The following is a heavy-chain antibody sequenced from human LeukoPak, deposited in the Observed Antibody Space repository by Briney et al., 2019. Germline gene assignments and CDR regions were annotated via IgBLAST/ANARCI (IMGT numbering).Heavy chain of an antibody. Sequence: PSETLSLTCTVSGGSISSYYWSWIRQPPGKGLEWIGYIYYSGSTNYNPSLKSRVTISVDRSKNQFSLKLSSVTAADTAVYYCASAGLVPAAILGAFDIWGQGTMVTVSS. J-gene: IGHJ3*02. CDR2: IYYSGST. CDR3: ASAGLVPAAILGAFDI. V-gene: IGHV4-59*12. CDR1: GGSISSYY. D-gene: IGHD2-2*02.